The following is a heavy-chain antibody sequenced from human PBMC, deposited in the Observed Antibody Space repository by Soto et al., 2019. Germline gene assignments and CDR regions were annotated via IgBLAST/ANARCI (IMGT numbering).Heavy chain of an antibody. J-gene: IGHJ4*02. D-gene: IGHD3-3*02. CDR3: VKDAPQPFSD. CDR2: ISGTAHAS. Sequence: EVQLLESGGGLVQPGGSLRISCAASGFDVINYGMSWVRQAPGKGLEWVSAISGTAHASYYAASVKGRFTISRDNSKNTLYLHMNSLRVEDTAVYFCVKDAPQPFSDWGQGTLVPVSS. V-gene: IGHV3-23*01. CDR1: GFDVINYG.